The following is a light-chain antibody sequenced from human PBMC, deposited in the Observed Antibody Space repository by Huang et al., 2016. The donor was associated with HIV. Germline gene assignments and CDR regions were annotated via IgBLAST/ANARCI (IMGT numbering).Light chain of an antibody. Sequence: EIVMTQSPATLSVSPGERATLSCRASRSLSSTLAWYQQKLGQAPKLLIYGVSTRATDIPARFSGSGSGTEFTLTISSLRSEDFAVYYCQQYNNWPPAFGQGTKVEIK. CDR3: QQYNNWPPA. CDR2: GVS. J-gene: IGKJ1*01. CDR1: RSLSST. V-gene: IGKV3-15*01.